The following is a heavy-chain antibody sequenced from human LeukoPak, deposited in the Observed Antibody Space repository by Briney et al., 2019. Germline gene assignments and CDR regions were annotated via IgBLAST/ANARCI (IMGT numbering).Heavy chain of an antibody. CDR2: INYTGST. D-gene: IGHD3-10*01. CDR3: ARGGPRIYYGSGINSGNMDV. CDR1: GGSFSGFY. V-gene: IGHV4-34*01. J-gene: IGHJ6*03. Sequence: PSDTLSLTCAVYGGSFSGFYWSWIRHVPGKGLEWIGEINYTGSTSYNPSLKSRVTISVDTSQNQFFLLLTSVTAADTAVYYCARGGPRIYYGSGINSGNMDVWGKGTTVTVSS.